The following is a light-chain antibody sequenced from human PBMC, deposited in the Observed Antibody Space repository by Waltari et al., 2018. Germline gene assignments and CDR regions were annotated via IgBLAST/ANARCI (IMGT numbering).Light chain of an antibody. CDR2: DAS. CDR1: QSVSSY. J-gene: IGKJ4*01. CDR3: QQRSNWPLT. V-gene: IGKV3-11*01. Sequence: EIVLTQSPATLSLSPGERPPLSCRASQSVSSYLGWYQQKPGQAPRLLIYDASNRATGIPARFSGSGSGTDFTLTISSLEPEDFAVYYCQQRSNWPLTFGGGTKVEIK.